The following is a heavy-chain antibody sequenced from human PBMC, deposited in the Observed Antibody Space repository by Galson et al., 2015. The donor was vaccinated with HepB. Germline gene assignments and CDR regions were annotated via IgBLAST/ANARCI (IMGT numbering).Heavy chain of an antibody. Sequence: SETLSLTCIVSGGSISSDNYYWGWIRQPPGKGLEWIGIINHSGNTYYTPSLRSRVTISVDTSKNQMSLKRTLVTAADTAAYYCSRQRGIAAEGWFYYYGMDGWGHGTTVTVSS. J-gene: IGHJ6*02. CDR2: INHSGNT. CDR3: SRQRGIAAEGWFYYYGMDG. V-gene: IGHV4-39*01. D-gene: IGHD6-13*01. CDR1: GGSISSDNYY.